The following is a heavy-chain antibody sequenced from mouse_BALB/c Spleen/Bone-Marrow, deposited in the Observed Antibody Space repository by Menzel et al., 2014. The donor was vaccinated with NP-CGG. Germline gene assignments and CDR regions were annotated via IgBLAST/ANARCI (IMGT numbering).Heavy chain of an antibody. CDR2: IDPANGNT. V-gene: IGHV14-3*02. Sequence: VHVKQSGAELVKPGASVKLSCTASGFNIKDTYMHWVKQRPEQGLEWIGRIDPANGNTKYGPKFQGKATITADTSSNTAYPQPSSLTSEDTAIYYCATLTTVVDAMDYWGQGTSVTVSS. CDR3: ATLTTVVDAMDY. J-gene: IGHJ4*01. CDR1: GFNIKDTY. D-gene: IGHD1-1*01.